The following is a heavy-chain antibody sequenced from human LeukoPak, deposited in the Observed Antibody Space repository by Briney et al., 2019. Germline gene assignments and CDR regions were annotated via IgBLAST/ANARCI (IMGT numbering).Heavy chain of an antibody. D-gene: IGHD1-7*01. CDR3: ARTRKDWNSPFDY. V-gene: IGHV1-8*03. J-gene: IGHJ4*02. CDR1: RYDFIDYD. CDR2: MNANRENK. Sequence: ASVKVSCMTSRYDFIDYDINWVRQAPGQGVQWMGWMNANRENKGYAEIFQGRVTFTRDMSIAAVYLDLSRLRSDDTGVYYCARTRKDWNSPFDYWGQGTQVTVS.